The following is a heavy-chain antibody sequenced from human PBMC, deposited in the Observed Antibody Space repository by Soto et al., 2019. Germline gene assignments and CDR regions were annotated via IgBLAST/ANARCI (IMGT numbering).Heavy chain of an antibody. CDR3: ASSGYSGYDRYGHATEFDY. V-gene: IGHV3-11*03. D-gene: IGHD5-12*01. Sequence: GGSLRLSCAASGFTFSDYYMSWIRQAPGKGLEWVSYISSSSSYTNYADSVKGRFTISRDNAKNSLYLQMNSLRAEDTAVYYCASSGYSGYDRYGHATEFDYWGQGTLVTVSS. CDR2: ISSSSSYT. J-gene: IGHJ4*02. CDR1: GFTFSDYY.